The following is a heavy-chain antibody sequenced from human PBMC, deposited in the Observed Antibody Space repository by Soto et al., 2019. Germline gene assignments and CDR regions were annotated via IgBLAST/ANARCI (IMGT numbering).Heavy chain of an antibody. CDR1: GYTFSSYG. J-gene: IGHJ4*02. Sequence: QVQLVQSGAEVKKPGASVKVSCKASGYTFSSYGITWVRQAPGQRLEWMGWVNTYNGNTNYAQKLQGRVTMTTDTSTSTAYMELRSLRSDDTAVYYCARERGGYSYGDYWGQGALVTVSS. CDR2: VNTYNGNT. V-gene: IGHV1-18*01. CDR3: ARERGGYSYGDY. D-gene: IGHD5-18*01.